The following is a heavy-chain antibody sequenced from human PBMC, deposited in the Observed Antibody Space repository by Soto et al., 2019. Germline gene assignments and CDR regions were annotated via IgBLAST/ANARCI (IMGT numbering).Heavy chain of an antibody. V-gene: IGHV4-34*01. CDR1: GGSFSGYY. J-gene: IGHJ4*02. CDR2: INHSGST. CDR3: ARRPPWGSSGIDY. D-gene: IGHD7-27*01. Sequence: SETLSLTCAVYGGSFSGYYWSWIRQPPGKGLEWIGEINHSGSTNYNPSLKSRVTISVDTSKNQFSLKLSSVTAADTAVYYCARRPPWGSSGIDYWGQGTLVTVSS.